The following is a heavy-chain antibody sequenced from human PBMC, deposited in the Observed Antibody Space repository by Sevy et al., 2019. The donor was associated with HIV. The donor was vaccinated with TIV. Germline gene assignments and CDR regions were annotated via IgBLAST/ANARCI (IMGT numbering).Heavy chain of an antibody. D-gene: IGHD5-18*01. Sequence: SETLSLTCAVYGGSFSGYYWSWIRQPPGKGLEWIGEINHSGSTNYNPSLKSRVTISVDTSKNQLSLKLSSVTAADTAVYYCARGLAMVQYYFDYWGQGTLVTSPQ. CDR2: INHSGST. CDR3: ARGLAMVQYYFDY. V-gene: IGHV4-34*01. CDR1: GGSFSGYY. J-gene: IGHJ4*02.